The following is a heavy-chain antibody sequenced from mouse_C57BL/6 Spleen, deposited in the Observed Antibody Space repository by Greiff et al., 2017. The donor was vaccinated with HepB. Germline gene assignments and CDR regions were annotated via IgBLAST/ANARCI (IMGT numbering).Heavy chain of an antibody. V-gene: IGHV14-4*01. D-gene: IGHD2-4*01. CDR3: TSDDDEGGAWFAY. Sequence: EVQLQQSGAELVRPGASVKLSCTASGFNIKDDYMHWVKPRPEQGLEWIGWIDPEDGDTEYASKFQGKATITADTSSNTAYLQLSSLTSEDTAVYYCTSDDDEGGAWFAYWGQGTLVTVAA. CDR1: GFNIKDDY. J-gene: IGHJ3*01. CDR2: IDPEDGDT.